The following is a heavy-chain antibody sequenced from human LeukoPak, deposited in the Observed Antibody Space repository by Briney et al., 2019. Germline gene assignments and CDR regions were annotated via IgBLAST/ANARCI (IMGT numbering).Heavy chain of an antibody. V-gene: IGHV1-18*01. CDR1: GYTFTAYG. J-gene: IGHJ4*02. CDR3: SRDDGPFGGVRFDH. Sequence: ASVKVSCKASGYTFTAYGISWVRQAPGQGLEWMGWISANNGKTNYAQKVQGRVTMTRDTSKSTAYMELRSLRYEDTAVYYCSRDDGPFGGVRFDHWGQGTLVTVSS. CDR2: ISANNGKT. D-gene: IGHD3-16*01.